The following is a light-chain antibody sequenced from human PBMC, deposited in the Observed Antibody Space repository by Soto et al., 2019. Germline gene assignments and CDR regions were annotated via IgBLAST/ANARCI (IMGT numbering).Light chain of an antibody. V-gene: IGLV2-14*01. Sequence: QSVLTQPASVSVSPGQSITISCTGTSSDVGGYNFVSWYQQHPGKAPKLMIYEVSNRPSGVSNRFSGSKSGNTASLTISGLQADDEADYYCSSYTSSTSYVFGTGTKLTVL. CDR2: EVS. CDR1: SSDVGGYNF. CDR3: SSYTSSTSYV. J-gene: IGLJ1*01.